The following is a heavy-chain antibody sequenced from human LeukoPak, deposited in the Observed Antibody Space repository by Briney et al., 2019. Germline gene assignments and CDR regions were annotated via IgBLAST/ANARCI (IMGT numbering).Heavy chain of an antibody. CDR2: INTANGNT. CDR1: GYTFTKDP. D-gene: IGHD3-16*01. V-gene: IGHV1-3*04. CDR3: ATFDGGALDF. Sequence: ASVKVSCKASGYTFTKDPMHWVRQAPGQRLEWLGWINTANGNTQYSQKFQGRVTIIRDTSAYIGYMDLSGLRSEDTAVYYCATFDGGALDFWGQGTLVTVSS. J-gene: IGHJ4*02.